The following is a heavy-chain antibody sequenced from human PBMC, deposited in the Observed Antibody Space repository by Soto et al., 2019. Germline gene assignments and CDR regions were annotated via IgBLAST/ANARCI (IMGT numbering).Heavy chain of an antibody. V-gene: IGHV4-4*07. Sequence: QVVLQESGPGVVKPSDTLSLTCNVSGASLSRYYWSWIRQPPGKGLEWIGRIYATGDTDYNPSLKRPISMTVNMAKMQFALTLRSVTAAETAIYNCVRDGTKNFRDRFVPWGRGILVTVSS. J-gene: IGHJ5*02. D-gene: IGHD3-10*01. CDR2: IYATGDT. CDR1: GASLSRYY. CDR3: VRDGTKNFRDRFVP.